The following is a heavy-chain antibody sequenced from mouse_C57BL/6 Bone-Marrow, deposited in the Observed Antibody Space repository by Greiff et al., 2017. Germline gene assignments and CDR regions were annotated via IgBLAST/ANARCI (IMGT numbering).Heavy chain of an antibody. CDR1: GFNIKDDY. CDR2: IDPENGDT. J-gene: IGHJ4*01. CDR3: TSYYFMDY. V-gene: IGHV14-4*01. Sequence: VQLQQSGAELVRPGASVKLSCTASGFNIKDDYMHWVKQRPEQGLEWIGWIDPENGDTEYASKFQGTATITADTSSNTAYLQLSSLTSEDTAVYYCTSYYFMDYWGQGTSVTVSS.